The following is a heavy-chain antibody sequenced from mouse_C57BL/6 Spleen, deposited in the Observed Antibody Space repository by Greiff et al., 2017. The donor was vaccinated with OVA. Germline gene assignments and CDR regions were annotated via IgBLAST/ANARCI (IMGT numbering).Heavy chain of an antibody. Sequence: QVQLQQPGAELVKPGASVKLSCKASGYTFTSYWMQWVKQRPGQGLEWIGEIDPSDSYTNYNQKFKGKATLTVDTSSSTAYMQLSSLTSEDSAVYYCARSGITTVVVPDYWGQGTTLTVSS. CDR2: IDPSDSYT. D-gene: IGHD1-1*01. CDR3: ARSGITTVVVPDY. V-gene: IGHV1-50*01. CDR1: GYTFTSYW. J-gene: IGHJ2*01.